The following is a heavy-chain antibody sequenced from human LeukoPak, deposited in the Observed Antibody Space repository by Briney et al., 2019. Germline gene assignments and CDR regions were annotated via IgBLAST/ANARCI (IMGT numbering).Heavy chain of an antibody. CDR1: GGSISSYY. V-gene: IGHV4-59*01. J-gene: IGHJ6*03. D-gene: IGHD2-15*01. Sequence: SETLSLTCTVSGGSISSYYWSWIRQPPGKGLEWIGYIYYSGSTNYNPSLKSRVTISVDTSKNQFSLKLSSVTAADTAVYYCARMGSWYYYYYMDVWGKGTTVTISS. CDR2: IYYSGST. CDR3: ARMGSWYYYYYMDV.